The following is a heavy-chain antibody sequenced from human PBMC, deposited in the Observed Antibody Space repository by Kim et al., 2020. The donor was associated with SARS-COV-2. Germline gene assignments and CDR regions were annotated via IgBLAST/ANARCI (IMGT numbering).Heavy chain of an antibody. Sequence: KFQGRVTITADESTSTAYMELSSVRSEDTAVYYCARGLGSSYYYYYGMDVWGQGTTVTVSS. V-gene: IGHV1-69*01. CDR3: ARGLGSSYYYYYGMDV. J-gene: IGHJ6*02. D-gene: IGHD6-6*01.